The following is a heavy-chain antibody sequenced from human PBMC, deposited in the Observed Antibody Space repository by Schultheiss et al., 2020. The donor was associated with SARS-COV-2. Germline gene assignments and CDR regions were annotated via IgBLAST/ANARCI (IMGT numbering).Heavy chain of an antibody. CDR1: GFIFSSYA. CDR2: ISGSGDST. D-gene: IGHD3-10*01. V-gene: IGHV3-23*01. J-gene: IGHJ4*02. CDR3: AKGRRLSGSGNYCDY. Sequence: GESLKISCAASGFIFSSYAMSWVRQAPGKGLEWVSGISGSGDSTDYADSVKGRFTISRDNSKNTLFLQMNSLRGEDSALYYCAKGRRLSGSGNYCDYWGQGTLVTVSS.